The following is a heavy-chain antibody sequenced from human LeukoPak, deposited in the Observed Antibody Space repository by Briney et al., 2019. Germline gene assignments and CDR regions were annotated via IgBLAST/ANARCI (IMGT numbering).Heavy chain of an antibody. Sequence: GGSLRLSCAASGFTVSSNYMSWVRQAPGKGLEWVPVIYSGGSTYYADSVKGRFTISRDNSKNTLYLQMNSLRAEDTAVYYCARDPQDYYYYGMDVWGQGTTVTVSS. V-gene: IGHV3-66*01. CDR1: GFTVSSNY. CDR2: IYSGGST. J-gene: IGHJ6*02. CDR3: ARDPQDYYYYGMDV.